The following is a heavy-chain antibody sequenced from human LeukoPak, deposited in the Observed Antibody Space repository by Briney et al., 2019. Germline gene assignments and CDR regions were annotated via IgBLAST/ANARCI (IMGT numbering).Heavy chain of an antibody. CDR2: ISYSGST. J-gene: IGHJ4*02. CDR1: GGSISSGGYY. V-gene: IGHV4-31*03. Sequence: SRTLSLTCTVSGGSISSGGYYWNWIRQHPGKGLEWIGYISYSGSTYYSPSLKSRVTISVDTSKNQFSLKLRSVTAADTAVYYCARGVGSRGRFDFWGQGTLVTVSA. D-gene: IGHD1-26*01. CDR3: ARGVGSRGRFDF.